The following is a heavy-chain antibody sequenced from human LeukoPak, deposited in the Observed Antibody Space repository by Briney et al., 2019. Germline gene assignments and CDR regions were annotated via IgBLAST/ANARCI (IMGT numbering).Heavy chain of an antibody. CDR1: GYSITSYW. D-gene: IGHD4-23*01. V-gene: IGHV5-10-1*01. CDR2: IDPSDSYT. CDR3: AKDGGNLPVDY. J-gene: IGHJ4*02. Sequence: GESLKISCKAAGYSITSYWTNWVRQMPGKGLVWMGRIDPSDSYTTYSPSFQGHVTISADKSIGTAYLQWSSLQASDTAMYYCAKDGGNLPVDYWGQGTLVTVSS.